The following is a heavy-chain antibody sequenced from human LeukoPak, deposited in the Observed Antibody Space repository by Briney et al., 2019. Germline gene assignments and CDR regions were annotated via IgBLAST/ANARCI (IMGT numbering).Heavy chain of an antibody. D-gene: IGHD2-21*01. Sequence: GGSLRLSCAASGFTFSIYGMNWVRQAPGKGLEWVSYISGNNGNICYADSVKGRFTISRDNAKNSLYLQMNSLRAEDTAVYYCASNSNRAGGYWGQGTLVTVSS. J-gene: IGHJ4*02. CDR2: ISGNNGNI. CDR3: ASNSNRAGGY. CDR1: GFTFSIYG. V-gene: IGHV3-48*04.